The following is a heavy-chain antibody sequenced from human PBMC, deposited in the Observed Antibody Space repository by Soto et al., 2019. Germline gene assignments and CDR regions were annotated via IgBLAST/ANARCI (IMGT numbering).Heavy chain of an antibody. J-gene: IGHJ6*02. CDR3: AMDSMGYYGSGSGYYGMDV. CDR1: GFTFSSYG. CDR2: IWYDGSNK. D-gene: IGHD3-10*01. Sequence: QVQLVESEGGVVQPGRSLRLSCAASGFTFSSYGMHWVRQAPGKGLEWVAVIWYDGSNKYYADSVKGRFIISRDNSKNTLYLEMNILRAEDTAVYYCAMDSMGYYGSGSGYYGMDVWGQGTTVTVSS. V-gene: IGHV3-33*01.